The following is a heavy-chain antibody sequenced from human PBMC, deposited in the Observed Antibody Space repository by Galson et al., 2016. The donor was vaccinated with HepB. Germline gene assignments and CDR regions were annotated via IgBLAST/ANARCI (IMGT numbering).Heavy chain of an antibody. D-gene: IGHD3-16*01. CDR3: VRGSTAPDV. CDR1: GFTFSSYG. J-gene: IGHJ6*04. CDR2: ISMSGGSR. Sequence: SLRLSCAGSGFTFSSYGMTWVRQAPGKGLEDVSSISMSGGSRDYAESVKGRFTISRDNSRSTLFLQMNGLRAEDTGVYYCVRGSTAPDVWGKGPRSPSRQ. V-gene: IGHV3-23*01.